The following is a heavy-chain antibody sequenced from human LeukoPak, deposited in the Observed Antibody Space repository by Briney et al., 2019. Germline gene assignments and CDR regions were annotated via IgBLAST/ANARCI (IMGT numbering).Heavy chain of an antibody. D-gene: IGHD6-13*01. CDR2: IKQDGSEK. CDR3: ARAKQQAAY. Sequence: GGSLRLSCAGSGFTFSSYWMSWVRQAPGKGLEWVANIKQDGSEKYYVDSVKGRFTISRDNAKNSLYLQMNSLRAEDTAVYYCARAKQQAAYWGQGTLVTASS. J-gene: IGHJ4*02. CDR1: GFTFSSYW. V-gene: IGHV3-7*03.